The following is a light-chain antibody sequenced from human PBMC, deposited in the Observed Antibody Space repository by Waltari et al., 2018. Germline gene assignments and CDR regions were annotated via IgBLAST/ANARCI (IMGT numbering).Light chain of an antibody. CDR2: KLS. CDR3: LQATKFPRS. Sequence: DIVMTQTPLSSPVTLGQPASISCRSSQSLVHHDGNTYLSWLHQRPGQPPRLLIYKLSNRFSGVPDRFSGSGAGTDFTLKISRVEAEDVGVYYCLQATKFPRSFGQGTKLEIK. CDR1: QSLVHHDGNTY. V-gene: IGKV2-24*01. J-gene: IGKJ2*01.